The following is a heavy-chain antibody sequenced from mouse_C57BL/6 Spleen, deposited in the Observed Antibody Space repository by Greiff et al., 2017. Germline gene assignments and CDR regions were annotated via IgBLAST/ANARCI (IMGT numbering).Heavy chain of an antibody. J-gene: IGHJ4*01. V-gene: IGHV1-54*01. CDR2: INPGSGGT. CDR1: GYAFTNYL. CDR3: ARSDDYYAMDY. Sequence: QVQLKQSGAELVRPGTSVKVSCKASGYAFTNYLIEWVKQRPGQGLEWIGVINPGSGGTNYNEKFKGKATLTADKSASTAYMQLSSLTSEDSAVYFCARSDDYYAMDYWGQGTSVTVSS.